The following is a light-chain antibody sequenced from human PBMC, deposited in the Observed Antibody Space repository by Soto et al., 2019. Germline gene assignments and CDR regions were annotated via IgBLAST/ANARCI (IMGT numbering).Light chain of an antibody. CDR3: QQYNDWPPKRT. CDR2: GAS. J-gene: IGKJ1*01. Sequence: EVVMTQSPVTLSVSPGERATLSCRASQSITTNLAWYQQKPGQAPRLLIYGASTRATGVPARFSGSGSGTQFTLTISSLQSEYFALYYCQQYNDWPPKRTFGQGTRVDFK. CDR1: QSITTN. V-gene: IGKV3-15*01.